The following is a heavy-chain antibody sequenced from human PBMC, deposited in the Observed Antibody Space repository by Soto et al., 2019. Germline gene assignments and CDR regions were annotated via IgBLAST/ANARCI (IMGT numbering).Heavy chain of an antibody. CDR2: INAGNGNT. Sequence: QVQLVQSGAEVKKPGASVKVSCKASGYTFTSYAMHWVRQAPGQRLEWMGWINAGNGNTKYSQKFQGRVTITRDTSASTAYMELSSLRSEDTAVYYCASSLAGRFLEWPMDYWGQGTLVTVSS. V-gene: IGHV1-3*01. CDR1: GYTFTSYA. D-gene: IGHD3-3*01. CDR3: ASSLAGRFLEWPMDY. J-gene: IGHJ4*02.